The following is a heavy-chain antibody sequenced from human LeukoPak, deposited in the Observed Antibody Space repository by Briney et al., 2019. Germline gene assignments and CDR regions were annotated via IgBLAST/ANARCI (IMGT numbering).Heavy chain of an antibody. CDR3: ARVGDHFHWYLDL. Sequence: GGSLRLSCAASGFTFSSYSMNWVRQAPGKGLEWVSSISSSSSYIYYADSVKGRFTISRDSSKNMLFLHMNSLRAEDTAVYYCARVGDHFHWYLDLWGRGTLVTVSS. V-gene: IGHV3-21*04. CDR1: GFTFSSYS. J-gene: IGHJ2*01. D-gene: IGHD3-3*02. CDR2: ISSSSSYI.